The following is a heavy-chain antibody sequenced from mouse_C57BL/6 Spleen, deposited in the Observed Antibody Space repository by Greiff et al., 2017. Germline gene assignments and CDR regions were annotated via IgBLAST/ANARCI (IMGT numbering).Heavy chain of an antibody. Sequence: EVQLQQSGPELVKPGASVKISCKASGYSFTGYYMHWVKQSHGNILDWIGYIYPYNGVSSYNQKFKGKATLTVDKSSSTAYMELRSLTSEDSAVYYCARGAFITTVVAPYYYAMDYWGQGTSVTVSS. D-gene: IGHD1-1*01. V-gene: IGHV1-31*01. CDR3: ARGAFITTVVAPYYYAMDY. J-gene: IGHJ4*01. CDR1: GYSFTGYY. CDR2: IYPYNGVS.